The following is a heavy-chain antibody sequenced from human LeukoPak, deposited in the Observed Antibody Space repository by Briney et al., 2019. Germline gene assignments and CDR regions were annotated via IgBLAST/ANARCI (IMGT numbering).Heavy chain of an antibody. Sequence: SETLSLTCTVSGGSISSGGYYWRWLRQHPGKGLEWIGYIYYSGSTYYNPSLKSRITISVATSKNQFSLKLSSVTAADTAVYYCARFGDYVNYYYGMDVWGQGTTVTVSS. CDR3: ARFGDYVNYYYGMDV. J-gene: IGHJ6*02. D-gene: IGHD4-17*01. CDR2: IYYSGST. CDR1: GGSISSGGYY. V-gene: IGHV4-31*03.